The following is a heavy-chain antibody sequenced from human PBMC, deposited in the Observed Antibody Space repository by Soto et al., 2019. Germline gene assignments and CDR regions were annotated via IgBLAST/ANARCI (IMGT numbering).Heavy chain of an antibody. CDR1: GGSVSSGSYY. V-gene: IGHV4-61*01. CDR2: IYSSGST. J-gene: IGHJ4*02. D-gene: IGHD4-17*01. CDR3: EGASTTVLTHDY. Sequence: SETLSLTCTVSGGSVSSGSYYWSWIRQSPGKGLEWIGYIYSSGSTNYNPSLKSRVTISGDTSKNQFSLKLSSVTAANTAAYYCEGASTTVLTHDYWGQGNRGIVAS.